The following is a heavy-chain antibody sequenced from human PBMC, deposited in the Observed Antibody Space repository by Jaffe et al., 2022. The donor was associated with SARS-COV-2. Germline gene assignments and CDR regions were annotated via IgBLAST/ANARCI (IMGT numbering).Heavy chain of an antibody. CDR1: GFTFSSYA. CDR2: ISYDGSNK. CDR3: ARDGNGVAGTGTGDAFDI. D-gene: IGHD6-19*01. V-gene: IGHV3-30-3*01. Sequence: QVQLVESGGGVVQPGRSLRLSCAASGFTFSSYAMHWVRQAPGKGLEWVAVISYDGSNKYYADSVKGRFTISRDNSKNTLYLQMNSLRAEDTAVYYCARDGNGVAGTGTGDAFDIWGQGTMVTVSS. J-gene: IGHJ3*02.